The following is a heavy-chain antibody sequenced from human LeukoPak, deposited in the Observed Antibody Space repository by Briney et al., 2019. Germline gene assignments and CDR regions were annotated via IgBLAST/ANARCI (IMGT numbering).Heavy chain of an antibody. D-gene: IGHD2-15*01. CDR2: IYSGGST. V-gene: IGHV3-53*05. CDR3: ASGGSSPLDY. Sequence: GGSLRLSRAASGFTVSSNYMSWVRQAPGKGLEWVSVIYSGGSTYYADSVKGRFTISRDNSKNTLYLQMNSLRAEDTAVYYCASGGSSPLDYWGQGTLVTVSS. J-gene: IGHJ4*02. CDR1: GFTVSSNY.